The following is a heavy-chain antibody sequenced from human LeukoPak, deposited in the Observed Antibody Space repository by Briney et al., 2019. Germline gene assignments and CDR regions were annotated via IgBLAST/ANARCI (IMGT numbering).Heavy chain of an antibody. CDR1: GGSISSYY. V-gene: IGHV4-59*01. J-gene: IGHJ6*03. CDR3: ARVGYDFWSGYYGNYYYMDV. D-gene: IGHD3-3*01. Sequence: SETLSLTCTVSGGSISSYYWSWIRQPPGKGLEWIGYIYYSGSTNYNPSLKSRVTISVDTSKNQFSLKLSSVTAADTAVYYCARVGYDFWSGYYGNYYYMDVWGKGTTVTVSS. CDR2: IYYSGST.